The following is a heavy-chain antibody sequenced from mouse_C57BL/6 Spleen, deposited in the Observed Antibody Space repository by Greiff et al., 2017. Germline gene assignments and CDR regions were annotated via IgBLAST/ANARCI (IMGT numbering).Heavy chain of an antibody. Sequence: VQLQQSGAELARPGASVKMSCKASGYTFTSYTMNWVKQRPGQGLEWIGYINPSSGYTKYNQKFKDKATLTADKSSSTAYMQLSSLTSEDSAVYYCAREGSSYCPYAMDYWGQGTSVTVSS. J-gene: IGHJ4*01. CDR1: GYTFTSYT. CDR3: AREGSSYCPYAMDY. V-gene: IGHV1-4*01. CDR2: INPSSGYT. D-gene: IGHD1-1*01.